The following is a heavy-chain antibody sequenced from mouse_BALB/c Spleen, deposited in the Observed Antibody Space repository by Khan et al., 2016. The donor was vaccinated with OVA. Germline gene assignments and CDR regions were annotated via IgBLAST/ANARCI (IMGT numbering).Heavy chain of an antibody. CDR2: ISTYYGDV. V-gene: IGHV1S137*01. CDR3: ARGGGGNRFAY. Sequence: QVRLQQSGAELVRPGVSVKISCKGSGYTFTDFTMHWVKQSHAKSLEWIGVISTYYGDVTYNQKFKGKATMTVDKSSSTAYMELARLTSEDSAICYCARGGGGNRFAYWGQGTLVTVSA. J-gene: IGHJ3*01. CDR1: GYTFTDFT.